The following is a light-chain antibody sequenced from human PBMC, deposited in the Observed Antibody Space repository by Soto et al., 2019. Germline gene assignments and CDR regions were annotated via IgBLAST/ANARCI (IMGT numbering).Light chain of an antibody. CDR3: QQYSNWPPIT. V-gene: IGKV3-15*01. J-gene: IGKJ5*01. CDR1: QSVSIH. CDR2: DTS. Sequence: ETVMTQSPGTLSVSLGERATLSYRASQSVSIHLAWYQQKPGQAPRLLIYDTSTRATGIPARFSGSGSGTEFTLTISSLQSEDFAVYYCQQYSNWPPITFGQGTRLEI.